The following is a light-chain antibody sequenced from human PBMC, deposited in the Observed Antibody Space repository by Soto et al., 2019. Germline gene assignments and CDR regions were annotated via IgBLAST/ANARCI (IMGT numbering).Light chain of an antibody. CDR3: QEYNSHSRYT. V-gene: IGKV1-5*03. Sequence: DIQMTQSPSTLSASVGDRVTITCRASQSSSWLAWYQQKPGKAPKLLIYTASSLESGVPSRFSGSGSGTEFPLTTSSLQPDDLATYYCQEYNSHSRYTFGQGTKLEIK. J-gene: IGKJ2*01. CDR2: TAS. CDR1: QSSSW.